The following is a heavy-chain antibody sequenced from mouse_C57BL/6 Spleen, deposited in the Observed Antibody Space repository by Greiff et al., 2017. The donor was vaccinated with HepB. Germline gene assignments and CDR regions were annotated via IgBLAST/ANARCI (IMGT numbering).Heavy chain of an antibody. D-gene: IGHD1-1*01. CDR3: ARGGTVVAPGY. CDR1: GYTFTSYW. J-gene: IGHJ4*01. CDR2: IHPNSGST. Sequence: VQLQQPGAELVKPGASVKLSCKASGYTFTSYWMHWVKQRPGQGLEWIGMIHPNSGSTNYNEKFKSKATLTVDKSSSPAYMQLSSLTSEDSAVYYCARGGTVVAPGYWGQGTSVTVSS. V-gene: IGHV1-64*01.